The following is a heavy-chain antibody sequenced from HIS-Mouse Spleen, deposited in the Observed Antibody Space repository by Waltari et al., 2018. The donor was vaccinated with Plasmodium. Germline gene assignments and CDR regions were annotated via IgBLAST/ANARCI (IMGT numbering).Heavy chain of an antibody. J-gene: IGHJ4*02. CDR2: ISGSGGST. D-gene: IGHD1-1*01. V-gene: IGHV3-23*01. Sequence: EVQLLESGGDLVRPGASLRLSCAASGFTLSSYAMSWVRQAPGKGLEWVSAISGSGGSTYYADSVKGRFTISRDNSKNTLYLQMNSLRAEDTAVYYCAILVQLEPPFDYWGQGTLVTVSS. CDR3: AILVQLEPPFDY. CDR1: GFTLSSYA.